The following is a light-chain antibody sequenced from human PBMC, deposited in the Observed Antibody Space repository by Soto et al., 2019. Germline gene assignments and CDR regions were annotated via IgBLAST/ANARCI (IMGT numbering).Light chain of an antibody. CDR3: CSYAGSSTYV. CDR1: SSDVGNYNL. J-gene: IGLJ1*01. CDR2: EVS. V-gene: IGLV2-23*02. Sequence: QSVLTQPASVSGSPGQSITISCTGTSSDVGNYNLVSWYQQHPGKAPKLMIYEVSKRPSGVSNRFSGSKSGNTASLTISGLQAEDEAEYSCCSYAGSSTYVFGSGTKLTVL.